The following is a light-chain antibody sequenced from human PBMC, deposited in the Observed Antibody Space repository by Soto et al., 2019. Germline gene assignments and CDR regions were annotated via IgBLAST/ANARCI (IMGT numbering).Light chain of an antibody. CDR3: CSYAGSYSNWV. V-gene: IGLV2-11*01. J-gene: IGLJ3*02. Sequence: QSALTQPRSVSGSPGQSVTISCTGTSSDVGGYNYVSWYQQHPGKAPKLMIYDVSKRPSGVPDRFSGSKSGNTASLPISGLQAEDEADYYCCSYAGSYSNWVFGGGTKLTVL. CDR2: DVS. CDR1: SSDVGGYNY.